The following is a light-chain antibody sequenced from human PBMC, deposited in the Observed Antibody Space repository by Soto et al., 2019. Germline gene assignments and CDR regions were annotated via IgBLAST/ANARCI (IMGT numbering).Light chain of an antibody. CDR1: KSVKNN. CDR3: QHYDEWPLT. Sequence: EIVMTQSPATLSVSQGERVTLSCRASKSVKNNLAWYQQKPGQAPRLLIYSASGRATGIPARFSGSGSGKEFTLTISSLQSEDFAVYYCQHYDEWPLTFGGGTKVEIK. J-gene: IGKJ4*01. CDR2: SAS. V-gene: IGKV3-15*01.